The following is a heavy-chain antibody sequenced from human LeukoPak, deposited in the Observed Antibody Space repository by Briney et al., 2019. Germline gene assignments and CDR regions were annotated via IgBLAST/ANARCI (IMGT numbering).Heavy chain of an antibody. CDR3: ARTTMVRGARRHYWFDP. J-gene: IGHJ5*02. D-gene: IGHD3-10*01. CDR1: GYTFTGYY. V-gene: IGHV1-2*02. Sequence: ASVKVSCKASGYTFTGYYMHWVRQAPGQGLEWMGWINPNSGGTNYAQKFQGRVTMTRDTPISTAYMGLSRLRSDDTAVYYCARTTMVRGARRHYWFDPWGQGTLVTVSS. CDR2: INPNSGGT.